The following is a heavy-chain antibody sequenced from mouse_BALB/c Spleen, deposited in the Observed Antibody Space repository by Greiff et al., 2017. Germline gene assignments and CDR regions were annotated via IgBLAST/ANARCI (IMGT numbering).Heavy chain of an antibody. CDR3: ARLHYYGYFDY. CDR1: GFDFSRYW. D-gene: IGHD1-2*01. J-gene: IGHJ2*01. CDR2: INPDSSTI. Sequence: EVQLQQSGGGLVQPGGSLKLSCAASGFDFSRYWMSWVRQAPGKGLEWIGEINPDSSTINYTPSLKDKFIISRDNAKNTLYLQMSKVRSEDTALYYCARLHYYGYFDYWGQGTTLTVSS. V-gene: IGHV4-1*02.